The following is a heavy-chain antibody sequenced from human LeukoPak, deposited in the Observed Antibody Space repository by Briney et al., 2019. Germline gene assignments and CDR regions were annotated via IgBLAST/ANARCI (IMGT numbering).Heavy chain of an antibody. J-gene: IGHJ4*02. CDR3: ARAGDVYRALVY. Sequence: GGSLRLSCAASGFTFSSYGMHWVRQAPGKGLEWVAVIWYDGSNKYYADSVKGRFTISRDNAKNSLYLQMNSLRVDDTAVYYCARAGDVYRALVYWGQGTLVTVSS. V-gene: IGHV3-33*01. CDR1: GFTFSSYG. D-gene: IGHD5-24*01. CDR2: IWYDGSNK.